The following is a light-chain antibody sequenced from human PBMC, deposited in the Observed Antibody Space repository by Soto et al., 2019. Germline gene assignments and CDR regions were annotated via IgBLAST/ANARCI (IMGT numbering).Light chain of an antibody. CDR1: RSNIGSNT. CDR2: SNN. CDR3: ATWDDSLNGHVV. J-gene: IGLJ2*01. Sequence: QSVLTQPPSESGTPGQRVTISCSGSRSNIGSNTVNWYQQVPGTAPKFLIYSNNQRPSGVPKRFSGSKSGTSASLAISGLQSEDEADYYCATWDDSLNGHVVFGGGTQLTAL. V-gene: IGLV1-44*01.